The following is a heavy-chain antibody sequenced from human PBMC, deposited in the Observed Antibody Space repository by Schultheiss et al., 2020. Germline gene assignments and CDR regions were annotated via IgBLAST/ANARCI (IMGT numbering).Heavy chain of an antibody. Sequence: GESLKISCAASGFTFSTYWMSWVRQAPGKGLEWVANIKQDGSEKYYVDSVKGRFTISRDNAKNSLYLQMNSLRAEDTAVYYCAREGCSSTSCYPPYYFDYWGQGTLVTVSS. CDR1: GFTFSTYW. CDR2: IKQDGSEK. V-gene: IGHV3-7*01. J-gene: IGHJ4*02. CDR3: AREGCSSTSCYPPYYFDY. D-gene: IGHD2-2*01.